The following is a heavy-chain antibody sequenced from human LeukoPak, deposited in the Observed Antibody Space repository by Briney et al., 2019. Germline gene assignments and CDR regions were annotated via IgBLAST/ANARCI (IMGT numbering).Heavy chain of an antibody. CDR3: ARDRPDTAMSTFDY. J-gene: IGHJ4*02. D-gene: IGHD5-18*01. V-gene: IGHV4-4*07. CDR2: IYTSGST. CDR1: GGSISGYY. Sequence: SETLSLNCTVSGGSISGYYWSWIRQPAGKGLEWIGRIYTSGSTNYNPSLKSRVTMSVDTSKNQFSLKLSSVTAADTAVYYCARDRPDTAMSTFDYWGQGTLVTVSS.